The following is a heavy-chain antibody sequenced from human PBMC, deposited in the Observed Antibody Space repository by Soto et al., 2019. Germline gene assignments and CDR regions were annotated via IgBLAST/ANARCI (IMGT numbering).Heavy chain of an antibody. J-gene: IGHJ4*02. CDR1: GVVLGSDAYY. Sequence: SETLSLTCTFSGVVLGSDAYYWSWIRQDPGKGLEWIGNIYTTGSTYYNPSLKSRVVISLDTSQNQFFLRLSSVTAADAAVYFCARYRFGGKRLSKFDYWGQGSLVTVSS. V-gene: IGHV4-31*03. D-gene: IGHD3-16*02. CDR2: IYTTGST. CDR3: ARYRFGGKRLSKFDY.